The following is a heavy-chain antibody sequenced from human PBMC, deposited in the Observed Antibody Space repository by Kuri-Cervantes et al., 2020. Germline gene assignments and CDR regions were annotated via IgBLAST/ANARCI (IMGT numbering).Heavy chain of an antibody. J-gene: IGHJ4*02. CDR3: ARANRDLRFLEYRQLGYFDY. Sequence: SETLSLTCAVYGGSFSNYYWSWIRQPPGKGLEWIGEINHSGSTNYNPSLKSRITISVDTSKNQFSLKLSSVTAADTALYYCARANRDLRFLEYRQLGYFDYWGQGTLVTVSS. D-gene: IGHD3-3*01. CDR2: INHSGST. CDR1: GGSFSNYY. V-gene: IGHV4-34*01.